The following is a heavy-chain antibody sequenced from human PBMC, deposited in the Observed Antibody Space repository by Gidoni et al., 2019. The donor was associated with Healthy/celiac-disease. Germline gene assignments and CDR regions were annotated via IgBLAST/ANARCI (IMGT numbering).Heavy chain of an antibody. CDR3: ARDSPVPAVSSHDEYYYYYGMDV. Sequence: QVQLQESGPGLVKPSGTLSLTCAVSGGPISSSNWWSWVRQPPGKGLEWIGEIYHSGSTNYNPSLRSRVTISVDKSKNQFSLKLSSVTAADTAVYYCARDSPVPAVSSHDEYYYYYGMDVWGQGTTVTVSS. CDR2: IYHSGST. CDR1: GGPISSSNW. J-gene: IGHJ6*02. D-gene: IGHD2-2*01. V-gene: IGHV4-4*02.